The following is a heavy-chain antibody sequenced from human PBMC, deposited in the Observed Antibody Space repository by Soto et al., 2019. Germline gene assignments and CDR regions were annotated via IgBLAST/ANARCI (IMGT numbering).Heavy chain of an antibody. J-gene: IGHJ3*01. V-gene: IGHV3-74*01. CDR2: IKGDGSST. Sequence: EVQLVESGGGLVQPGGSLRLSCAASGFTFSDWWMHWIRQVPGKGLVWVSRIKGDGSSTFYADSVKGRFTISRDNAKNTLFLQMNSLRAEDTAVYYCARSDYVHDWGQGTMVTVS. CDR3: ARSDYVHD. CDR1: GFTFSDWW. D-gene: IGHD3-16*01.